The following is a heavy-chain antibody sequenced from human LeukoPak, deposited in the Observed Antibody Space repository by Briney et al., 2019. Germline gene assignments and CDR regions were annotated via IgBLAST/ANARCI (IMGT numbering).Heavy chain of an antibody. CDR3: ARHMSVEFPGYYYMDV. J-gene: IGHJ6*03. CDR1: GYSFTSYW. D-gene: IGHD2-21*01. V-gene: IGHV5-51*01. CDR2: IYPGDSDT. Sequence: GESLKISRRGSGYSFTSYWIGWVRQMPGKGLEWMGIIYPGDSDTRYSPSFQGQVTISADKSISTAYLQWSSLKASDTAMYYCARHMSVEFPGYYYMDVWGKGTTVTVSS.